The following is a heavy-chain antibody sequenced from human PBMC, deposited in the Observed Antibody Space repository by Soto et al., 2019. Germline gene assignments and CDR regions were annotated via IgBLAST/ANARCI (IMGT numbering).Heavy chain of an antibody. V-gene: IGHV4-59*01. CDR1: GGSISSYY. CDR3: ARERVVVPAAMGNWFDP. J-gene: IGHJ5*02. CDR2: IYYSGST. Sequence: SETLSLTCTVSGGSISSYYWSWVRQPPGKGLEWIGYIYYSGSTNYNPSLKSRVTISVDTSKNQFSLKLSSVTAADTAVYSCARERVVVPAAMGNWFDPWGQGTLVTVSS. D-gene: IGHD2-2*01.